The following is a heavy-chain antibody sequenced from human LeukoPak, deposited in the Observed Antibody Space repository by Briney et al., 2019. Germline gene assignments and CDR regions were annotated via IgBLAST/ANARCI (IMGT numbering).Heavy chain of an antibody. Sequence: ASVKVSCKASGYTFTSYYMHWVRQAPGQGLEWMGIINPSGGSTSYAQKFQGRVTMTRDTSTSTVYMELSSLRSEDTAVYYCARAMFYSGGPGPDFDYWGQGTLVTVSS. CDR3: ARAMFYSGGPGPDFDY. CDR1: GYTFTSYY. J-gene: IGHJ4*02. CDR2: INPSGGST. V-gene: IGHV1-46*01. D-gene: IGHD1-26*01.